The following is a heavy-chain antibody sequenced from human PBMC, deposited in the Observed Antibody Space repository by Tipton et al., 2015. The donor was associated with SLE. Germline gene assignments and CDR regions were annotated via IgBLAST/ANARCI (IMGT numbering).Heavy chain of an antibody. J-gene: IGHJ6*03. V-gene: IGHV4-34*01. CDR3: ARGELLRYYYYYMDV. CDR1: GGSFSGYY. Sequence: TLSLTCAVYGGSFSGYYWSWIRQPPGKGLEWIGEINHSGSTNYNPSLKSRVTISVDTSKNQFSLKLSSVTAADTAVYYCARGELLRYYYYYMDVWGKGTTVTVSS. CDR2: INHSGST. D-gene: IGHD1-26*01.